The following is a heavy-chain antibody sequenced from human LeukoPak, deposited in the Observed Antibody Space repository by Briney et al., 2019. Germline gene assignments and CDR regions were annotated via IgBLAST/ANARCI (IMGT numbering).Heavy chain of an antibody. Sequence: ASVKVSCKASGHSLTVHYIHWVRQGPGRGLKWLGWVTLYSCETHYAQKYQGRITIISDKSMGTGYMEFSTLQFDDQAVFYLAREGQQGLDNWGQGTMVTVSS. CDR1: GHSLTVHY. CDR3: AREGQQGLDN. J-gene: IGHJ1*01. D-gene: IGHD1-1*01. V-gene: IGHV1-2*02. CDR2: VTLYSCET.